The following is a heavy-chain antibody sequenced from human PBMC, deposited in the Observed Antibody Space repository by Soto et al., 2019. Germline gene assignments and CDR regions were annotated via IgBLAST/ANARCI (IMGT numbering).Heavy chain of an antibody. V-gene: IGHV3-30*18. D-gene: IGHD6-13*01. CDR1: GFTFNNYG. CDR2: ISNDGSDK. J-gene: IGHJ3*01. CDR3: AKDQGIAASHGID. Sequence: GGSLRLPCGASGFTFNNYGMHWVRQAPGKGLEWVAVISNDGSDKYYADSVKGRLTISRDNSKNTVYLQMNSLRAEDTAVYYCAKDQGIAASHGIDWGQGTMVTVSS.